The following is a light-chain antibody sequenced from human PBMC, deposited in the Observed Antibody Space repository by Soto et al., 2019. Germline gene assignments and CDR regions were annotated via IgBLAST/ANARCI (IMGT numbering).Light chain of an antibody. V-gene: IGKV4-1*01. CDR2: WAS. J-gene: IGKJ4*01. Sequence: DIVMTQSPDSLAVSLGERATINCKSSQSVLYSSNNKNHLAWYQQKPGQPPKLLIYWASTRESGVPDRFSGSGSGTDFTLHISSLQAEDLAVYYCQQYYSSSLTFGGGTKVEIK. CDR3: QQYYSSSLT. CDR1: QSVLYSSNNKNH.